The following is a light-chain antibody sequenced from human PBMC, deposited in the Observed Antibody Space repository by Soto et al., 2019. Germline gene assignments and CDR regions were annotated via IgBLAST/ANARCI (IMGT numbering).Light chain of an antibody. CDR2: GAS. V-gene: IGKV1-33*01. Sequence: DIQMTQSPSSLSASVGDRVTITCQASQDIRKYLNWYQQKPGRAPNLLIYGASNLETGVPSRFSGSGYVTDFTFAISSPQPEDIATYYCQHYDNLPPFTFGPGTKVAIK. J-gene: IGKJ3*01. CDR1: QDIRKY. CDR3: QHYDNLPPFT.